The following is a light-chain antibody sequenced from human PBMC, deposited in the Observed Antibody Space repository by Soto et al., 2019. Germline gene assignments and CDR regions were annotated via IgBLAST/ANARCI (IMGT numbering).Light chain of an antibody. CDR1: QSLVSGDGNTY. CDR2: KIS. CDR3: MQATQSPWT. V-gene: IGKV2-24*01. Sequence: EIVMTQTPLSSPVTLGQPAPISCRSSQSLVSGDGNTYLSWLHQRPGQHPRPLIYKISNRFSGVTDIFSGGGAGTDFTLKISRVEAEDVGVYYCMQATQSPWTFGQGTKVEIK. J-gene: IGKJ1*01.